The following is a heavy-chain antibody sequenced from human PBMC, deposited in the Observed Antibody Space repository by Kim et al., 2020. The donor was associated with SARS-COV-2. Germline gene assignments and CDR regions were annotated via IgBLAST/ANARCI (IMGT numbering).Heavy chain of an antibody. V-gene: IGHV3-73*01. D-gene: IGHD4-17*01. CDR1: GFTFSGSA. CDR3: TRWGDYGEPFDY. Sequence: GGSLRLSCAASGFTFSGSAMHWVRQASGKGLEWVGRIRSKAKNHATSYAASVKGRFTISRDDSKNTAYLQMNSLKTEDTAVYYCTRWGDYGEPFDYWGQGTLVSVSS. CDR2: IRSKAKNHAT. J-gene: IGHJ4*02.